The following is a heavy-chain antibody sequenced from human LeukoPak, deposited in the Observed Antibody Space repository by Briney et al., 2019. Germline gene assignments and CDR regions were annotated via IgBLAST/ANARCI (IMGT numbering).Heavy chain of an antibody. CDR2: IYNSGST. Sequence: PPETPSLTCTVSGGSISSYYWSWIWQPPGKGLECIGYIYNSGSTKYNPSLKSRVSISVDTSKNQFSLKLSSVTAADTAVYYCAGSAIDAFDIRGQGTPGTVSS. V-gene: IGHV4-59*08. CDR1: GGSISSYY. CDR3: AGSAIDAFDI. J-gene: IGHJ3*02. D-gene: IGHD6-25*01.